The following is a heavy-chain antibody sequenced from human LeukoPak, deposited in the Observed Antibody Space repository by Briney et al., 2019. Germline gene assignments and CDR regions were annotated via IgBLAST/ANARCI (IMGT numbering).Heavy chain of an antibody. CDR3: GRHTRWLPFDY. D-gene: IGHD5-24*01. CDR2: IYYSGST. J-gene: IGHJ4*02. CDR1: GGSISSYY. V-gene: IGHV4-59*08. Sequence: PSETLSLTCTVTGGSISSYYWSWIRQPPGKGLEWIGYIYYSGSTNYNPSLKSRVTISVDTSKNQFSLKLSSVTAADTVLYCCGRHTRWLPFDYWGQGTLVTVSS.